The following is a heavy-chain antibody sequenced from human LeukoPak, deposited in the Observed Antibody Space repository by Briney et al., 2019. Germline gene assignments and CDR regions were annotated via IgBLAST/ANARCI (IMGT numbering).Heavy chain of an antibody. CDR3: TANYNY. CDR1: GFTFSSYG. CDR2: ISYDGSNK. V-gene: IGHV3-30*03. J-gene: IGHJ4*02. D-gene: IGHD3-10*01. Sequence: GGSLRLSCAASGFTFSSYGMHWVRQAPGKGLEWVAAISYDGSNKYYADSVKGRFTISRDNAKNTLYLHMNSLRAEDTAVYYCTANYNYWGQGTLVTVSS.